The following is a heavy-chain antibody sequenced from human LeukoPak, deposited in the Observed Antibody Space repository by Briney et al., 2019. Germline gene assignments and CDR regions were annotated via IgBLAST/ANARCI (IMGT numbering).Heavy chain of an antibody. CDR1: GGTFISYA. CDR2: IIPIFGTA. CDR3: ASLYYYDSSGYYGPFGY. D-gene: IGHD3-22*01. V-gene: IGHV1-69*13. J-gene: IGHJ4*02. Sequence: GASVKVSCKASGGTFISYAISWVRQAPGQGLEWMGGIIPIFGTANYAQKFQGRVTITADESTSTAYMELSSLRSEDTAVYYCASLYYYDSSGYYGPFGYWGQGTLVTVSS.